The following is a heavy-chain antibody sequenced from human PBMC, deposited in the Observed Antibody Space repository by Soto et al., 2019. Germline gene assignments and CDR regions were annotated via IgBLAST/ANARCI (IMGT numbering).Heavy chain of an antibody. D-gene: IGHD4-4*01. J-gene: IGHJ5*02. Sequence: SETLSLTCSVSVGSINSGGYSWNWIRHPPGKGLEWIGHIYHRGDTYYNPSLKSRVTISVDRSKNQFSLNLNSVTAADTAVYFCARARTVGVEFWFDPWGQGTLVTVSS. CDR2: IYHRGDT. V-gene: IGHV4-30-2*01. CDR1: VGSINSGGYS. CDR3: ARARTVGVEFWFDP.